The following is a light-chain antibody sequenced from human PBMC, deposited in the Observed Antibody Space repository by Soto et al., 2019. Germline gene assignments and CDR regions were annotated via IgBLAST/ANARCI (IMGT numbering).Light chain of an antibody. CDR1: QSVSSN. Sequence: ERVMTQSPATLSVSPGERATLSCRASQSVSSNLAWYQQKPGQAPRLLIYGASTRATSIPARFSGSGSGTEFTLTICSLQSEDFAIYYCQQYKNWPLTFGGGTKVEIK. CDR3: QQYKNWPLT. CDR2: GAS. J-gene: IGKJ4*01. V-gene: IGKV3-15*01.